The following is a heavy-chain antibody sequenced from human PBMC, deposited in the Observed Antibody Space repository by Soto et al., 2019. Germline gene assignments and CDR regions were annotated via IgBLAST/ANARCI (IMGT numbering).Heavy chain of an antibody. D-gene: IGHD3-22*01. V-gene: IGHV4-59*01. Sequence: SETLSLTCSVSGGSISSDYWSWIRQPPGKGLQWIGYISYSGTTNYIPSLKSRVTISVDTSKNQFSLKLRAVTAADTAVYYCVRGRRGNSTGYYYQSAFDYWGQGTPVTVSS. CDR2: ISYSGTT. CDR3: VRGRRGNSTGYYYQSAFDY. J-gene: IGHJ4*02. CDR1: GGSISSDY.